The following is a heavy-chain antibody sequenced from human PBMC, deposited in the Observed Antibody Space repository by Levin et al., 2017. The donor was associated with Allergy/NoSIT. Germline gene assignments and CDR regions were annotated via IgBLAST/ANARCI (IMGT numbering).Heavy chain of an antibody. CDR1: GGSISSSY. CDR3: AKETRHYDTSCFDFWFDP. CDR2: IYPRGST. D-gene: IGHD3-22*01. J-gene: IGHJ5*02. Sequence: PSETLSLTCNVTGGSISSSYWSWIRQPAGKGLEWIGRIYPRGSTNYNPSLKSRVSMSVDTSENQFSLRLSSVTAADTAVYYCAKETRHYDTSCFDFWFDPWGQGTLVTVSS. V-gene: IGHV4-4*07.